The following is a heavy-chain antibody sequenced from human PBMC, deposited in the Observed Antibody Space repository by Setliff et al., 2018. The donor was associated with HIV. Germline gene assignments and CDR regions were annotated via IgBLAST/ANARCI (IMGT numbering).Heavy chain of an antibody. Sequence: SVKVSCKASRGTFRNSAINWVRQAPGQGLVWMGGITTLFGEANYAQKFQGRVTITADGSTSTAYMELNSLRSDDAAVYYCARQPYYDDDGTNLPSEWRVLGWGQGTLVTVSS. CDR1: RGTFRNSA. V-gene: IGHV1-69*13. CDR2: ITTLFGEA. D-gene: IGHD3-16*01. CDR3: ARQPYYDDDGTNLPSEWRVLG. J-gene: IGHJ4*02.